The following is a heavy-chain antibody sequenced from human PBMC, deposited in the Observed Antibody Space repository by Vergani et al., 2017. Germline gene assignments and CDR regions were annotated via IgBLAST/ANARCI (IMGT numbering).Heavy chain of an antibody. V-gene: IGHV1-18*01. J-gene: IGHJ4*02. Sequence: QVQLVQSGAEVKKPGASVKVSCKASGYTFTSYGISWVRQAPGQGLEWMGWISAYNGNTNYAQKLQGRVTMTTETSTSTAYMELRSLSSVDTAVYYCARDLAVVAALSFGYWGQGTLVTVSS. CDR1: GYTFTSYG. CDR3: ARDLAVVAALSFGY. CDR2: ISAYNGNT. D-gene: IGHD2-15*01.